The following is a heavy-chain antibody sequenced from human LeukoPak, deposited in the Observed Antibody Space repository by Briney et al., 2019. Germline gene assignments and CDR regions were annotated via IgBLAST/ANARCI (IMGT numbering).Heavy chain of an antibody. J-gene: IGHJ6*02. CDR3: ARGADYGDYGGHYYYYGMDV. CDR2: ISSSSSYI. D-gene: IGHD4-17*01. V-gene: IGHV3-21*01. CDR1: GFTFSSYS. Sequence: KSGGSLRLSCAASGFTFSSYSMNWVRQAPGKGLEWVSSISSSSSYIYYADSVKGRFTISRDNAKNSLYLQMNSLRAEDTAVYYCARGADYGDYGGHYYYYGMDVWGQGTTVTVSS.